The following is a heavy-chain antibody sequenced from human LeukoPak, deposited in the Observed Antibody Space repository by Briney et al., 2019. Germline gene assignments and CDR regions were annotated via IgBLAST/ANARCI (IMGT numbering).Heavy chain of an antibody. CDR1: GFSFRRYA. D-gene: IGHD5-24*01. CDR3: AKEEMPHAFDL. J-gene: IGHJ3*01. V-gene: IGHV3-23*01. CDR2: ISGPGPST. Sequence: GGSLRLSCAASGFSFRRYAMNWVRQAPGRGLEWVAVISGPGPSTVYADSVKGRFTISRDNSKNTLFLQLDSLRVEDTAIYYCAKEEMPHAFDLWGQGTMVTVSP.